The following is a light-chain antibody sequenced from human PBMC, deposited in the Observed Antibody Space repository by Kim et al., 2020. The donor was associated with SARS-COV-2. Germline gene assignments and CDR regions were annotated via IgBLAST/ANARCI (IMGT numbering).Light chain of an antibody. CDR2: AAS. Sequence: ASVGDRVTITCRASQGISNYLAGYQQKPGKVPKLLIYAASTLQSGVPSRFSGSGSGTDFTLTISSLQPEDVATYYCRKYNSASWTFGQGTQGDIK. V-gene: IGKV1-27*01. CDR1: QGISNY. J-gene: IGKJ1*01. CDR3: RKYNSASWT.